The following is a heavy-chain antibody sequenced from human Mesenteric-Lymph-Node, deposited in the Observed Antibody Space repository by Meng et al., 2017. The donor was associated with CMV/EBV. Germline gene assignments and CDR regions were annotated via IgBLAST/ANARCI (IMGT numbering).Heavy chain of an antibody. D-gene: IGHD6-6*01. CDR1: GFTFSDYY. CDR3: ARDLMDRGSSSV. V-gene: IGHV3-11*04. Sequence: LSLTCAASGFTFSDYYMSWIRQAPGKGLEWVSYISSSGSTIYYADSVKGRFTISRDNSKNTLYLQMNSLRVEDTSVYYCARDLMDRGSSSVWGQGTLVTVS. J-gene: IGHJ4*02. CDR2: ISSSGSTI.